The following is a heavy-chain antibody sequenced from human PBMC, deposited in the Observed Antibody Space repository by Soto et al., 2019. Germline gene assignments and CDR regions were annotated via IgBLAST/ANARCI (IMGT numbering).Heavy chain of an antibody. D-gene: IGHD4-4*01. CDR1: GFTFNAYA. V-gene: IGHV3-23*01. J-gene: IGHJ4*02. Sequence: EVQLLESGGGLVQPGGSLRLSCAASGFTFNAYAMTWVRQAPGKGLEWVSAIGGSGGNRYYADSVRGRFTISXXXXXXXXXXXXXXXXVEDTAVYYCARVASDYINSVDNWGQGILVTVSS. CDR2: IGGSGGNR. CDR3: ARVASDYINSVDN.